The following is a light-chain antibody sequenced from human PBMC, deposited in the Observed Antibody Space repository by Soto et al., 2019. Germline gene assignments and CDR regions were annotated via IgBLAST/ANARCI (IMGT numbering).Light chain of an antibody. Sequence: DIQMTQSPSTLSASVGDRVTITCRASQSISNWLAWYQQKPGKAPKLLIYKASSLESGVPSRFRGSGSGTEFTLTISSLQPDDFATYYCQHYNSYSITFGQGTRLEIK. CDR1: QSISNW. CDR3: QHYNSYSIT. V-gene: IGKV1-5*03. CDR2: KAS. J-gene: IGKJ5*01.